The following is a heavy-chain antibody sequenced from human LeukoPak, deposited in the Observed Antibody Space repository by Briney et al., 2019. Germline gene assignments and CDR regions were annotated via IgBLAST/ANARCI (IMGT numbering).Heavy chain of an antibody. J-gene: IGHJ6*02. D-gene: IGHD6-19*01. Sequence: GGSLRLSCAASGFTVSSNYMSWVRQAPGKGLEWVSVIYSGGSTYYADSVKGRFTISRDNSKNTLYLQMNSLRAEDTAVYYCARDLHIAVAGLYYYYGMDVWGQGTTVTVSS. CDR3: ARDLHIAVAGLYYYYGMDV. CDR1: GFTVSSNY. V-gene: IGHV3-66*01. CDR2: IYSGGST.